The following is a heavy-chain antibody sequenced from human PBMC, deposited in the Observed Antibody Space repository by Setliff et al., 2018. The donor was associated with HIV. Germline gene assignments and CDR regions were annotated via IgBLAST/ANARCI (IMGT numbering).Heavy chain of an antibody. Sequence: GASVKVSCKASGYTFTTYGISWVRQAPGQGPEWMGWINTETGNPMYAQGFRGRLVFSLDSHVNTAYLQISSLKAEDTAVYYCARDQRLFYFDSWGQGTLVTVSS. V-gene: IGHV7-4-1*02. CDR3: ARDQRLFYFDS. CDR2: INTETGNP. CDR1: GYTFTTYG. J-gene: IGHJ4*02.